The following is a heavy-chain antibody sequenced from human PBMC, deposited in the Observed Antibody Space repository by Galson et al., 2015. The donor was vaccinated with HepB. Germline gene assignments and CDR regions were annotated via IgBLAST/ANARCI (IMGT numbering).Heavy chain of an antibody. J-gene: IGHJ5*02. CDR2: IYHSGST. Sequence: SETLSLTCTVSGYSISSGYYWGWIRQPPGKGLGWIGSIYHSGSTYYNPSLKSRVTISVDTSKNQFSLKLSSVTAADTAVYYCARVGMVTPTRPGGDERANWFDPWGQGTLVTVSS. D-gene: IGHD4-23*01. V-gene: IGHV4-38-2*02. CDR3: ARVGMVTPTRPGGDERANWFDP. CDR1: GYSISSGYY.